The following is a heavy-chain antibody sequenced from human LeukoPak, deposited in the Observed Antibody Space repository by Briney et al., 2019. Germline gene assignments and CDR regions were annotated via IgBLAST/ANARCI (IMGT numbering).Heavy chain of an antibody. CDR2: IKSKTDGGTT. D-gene: IGHD2-8*01. CDR1: GFTFSNAW. V-gene: IGHV3-15*01. CDR3: TTDRDCTNGVCYPLDY. Sequence: PGRSLRLSCAASGFTFSNAWMSWVRQAPGKGLEWVGRIKSKTDGGTTDYAAPVKGRFTISRDDSKNTLYLQMNSLKTEDTAVYYCTTDRDCTNGVCYPLDYWGQGTLVTVSS. J-gene: IGHJ4*02.